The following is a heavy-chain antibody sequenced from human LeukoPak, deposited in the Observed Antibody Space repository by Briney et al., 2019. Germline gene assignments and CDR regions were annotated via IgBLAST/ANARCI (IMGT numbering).Heavy chain of an antibody. CDR3: AKDPSLYSSSWYGERWFDP. CDR2: ISGSGGST. D-gene: IGHD6-13*01. J-gene: IGHJ5*02. V-gene: IGHV3-23*01. CDR1: GFTFSSYA. Sequence: PGGSLRLSCAASGFTFSSYAMSWVRQAPGKGLEWVSAISGSGGSTYYADSVKGRFTISRDNSKNTLYLQMNSLRAEDMAVYYCAKDPSLYSSSWYGERWFDPWGQGTLVTVSS.